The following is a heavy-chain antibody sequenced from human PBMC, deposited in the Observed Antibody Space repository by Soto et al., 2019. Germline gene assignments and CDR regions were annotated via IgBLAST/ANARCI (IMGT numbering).Heavy chain of an antibody. D-gene: IGHD3-22*01. CDR1: GFSVSDNY. J-gene: IGHJ4*02. CDR2: VFSVTAT. Sequence: EAQLVETGGGLIQPGGSLRLSCAASGFSVSDNYISWVRQAPGKGLEWVSVVFSVTATYYADSVKGRFTMSRDPSKNTMYLQMNSLRAEDTAMDYCSIDIVQHYDGSVYISWGQGTLVTVSS. CDR3: SIDIVQHYDGSVYIS. V-gene: IGHV3-53*02.